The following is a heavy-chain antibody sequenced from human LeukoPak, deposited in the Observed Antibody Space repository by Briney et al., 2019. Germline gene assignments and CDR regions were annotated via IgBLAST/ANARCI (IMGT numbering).Heavy chain of an antibody. V-gene: IGHV3-30*02. CDR2: IRYDGSNK. Sequence: GGSLRLSCAASGFTFSSYGMHWVRQAPGKGLEWVAFIRYDGSNKYYADSVKGRFTISRDNTKSSLSLQMNSLTAEDTAFYYCARGGSNGYNWFDPWGQGTLVTVSS. CDR3: ARGGSNGYNWFDP. CDR1: GFTFSSYG. D-gene: IGHD3-22*01. J-gene: IGHJ5*02.